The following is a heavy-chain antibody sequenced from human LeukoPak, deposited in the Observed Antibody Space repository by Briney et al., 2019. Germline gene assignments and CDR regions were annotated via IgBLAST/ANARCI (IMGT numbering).Heavy chain of an antibody. J-gene: IGHJ4*02. Sequence: GASVKVSCKASGCTFTGYYMHWVRQAPGQGLEWMGWINPNSGGTNYAQKFQGRVTMTRDTSISTAYMELSRLRSDDTAVYYCARVGGLSVYYDSSGYYVYWGQGTLVTVSS. CDR1: GCTFTGYY. V-gene: IGHV1-2*02. CDR2: INPNSGGT. CDR3: ARVGGLSVYYDSSGYYVY. D-gene: IGHD3-22*01.